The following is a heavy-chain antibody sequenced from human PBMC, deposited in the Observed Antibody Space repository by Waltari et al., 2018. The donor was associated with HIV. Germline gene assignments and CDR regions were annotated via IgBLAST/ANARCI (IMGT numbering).Heavy chain of an antibody. CDR1: GFTFINFG. CDR2: ISFDGNNT. D-gene: IGHD5-18*01. V-gene: IGHV3-30*18. Sequence: QVQLVESGGGVVQPGRSRRLLCKALGFTFINFGLTWGRQAPGQGLEWVAVISFDGNNTYSADSVKGRFIISRDNSKNILSLQMNRLGPEDTAVFYCAKAAKRGYSAFHGVDVWGRGTTVTVSS. CDR3: AKAAKRGYSAFHGVDV. J-gene: IGHJ6*02.